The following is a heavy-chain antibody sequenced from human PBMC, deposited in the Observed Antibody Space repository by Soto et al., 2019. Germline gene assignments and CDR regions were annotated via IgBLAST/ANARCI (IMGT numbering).Heavy chain of an antibody. D-gene: IGHD1-26*01. Sequence: QITLKESGPPLVKPTQTLTLTCTFSVFSLSINGVGVGWIRQPPGRALEWLAHIYWDDDQRYSPSLKSRLTITKDTSKKQVVLTMTNMGPVDTATYYCARLYGGSYFAYWGQGILVTVSS. CDR3: ARLYGGSYFAY. CDR1: VFSLSINGVG. CDR2: IYWDDDQ. V-gene: IGHV2-5*02. J-gene: IGHJ4*02.